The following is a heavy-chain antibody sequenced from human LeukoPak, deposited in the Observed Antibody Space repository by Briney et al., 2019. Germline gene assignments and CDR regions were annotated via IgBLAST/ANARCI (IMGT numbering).Heavy chain of an antibody. CDR3: ARQSVATVVPGALDY. CDR2: IYYSGST. CDR1: GGSISSSSYY. J-gene: IGHJ4*02. V-gene: IGHV4-39*01. Sequence: SETLSLTCTVSGGSISSSSYYWGWIRQPAGKGLEWIGSIYYSGSTYYNPSLKSRVTISVDTSKNQFSLKLSSVTAADTAVYYCARQSVATVVPGALDYWGQGTLVTVSS. D-gene: IGHD4-23*01.